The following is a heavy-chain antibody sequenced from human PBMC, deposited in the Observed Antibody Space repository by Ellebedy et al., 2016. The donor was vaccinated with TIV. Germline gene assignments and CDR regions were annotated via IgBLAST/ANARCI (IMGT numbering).Heavy chain of an antibody. CDR1: GITFSTHN. V-gene: IGHV3-33*01. CDR2: IGHDVSNK. J-gene: IGHJ3*01. D-gene: IGHD1-26*01. CDR3: ARVGWDLVAASDV. Sequence: GESLKISCTASGITFSTHNLHWVRHAPGKGLEWVAVIGHDVSNKYYAASLEGRFTISRDNSKNKLYLQMTSLRPDDTAVYYCARVGWDLVAASDVWGHGTMVTVSS.